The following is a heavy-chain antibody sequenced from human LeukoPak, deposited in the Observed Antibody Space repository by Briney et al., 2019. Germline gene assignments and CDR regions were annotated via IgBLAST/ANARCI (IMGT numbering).Heavy chain of an antibody. Sequence: GASVKVSCKASGGTFSSYAISWVRQAPGQGLEWMGGIIPIFGTANYAQKFQGRVTITTDESTSTAYMELSSLRSEDTAMYYCARCYSSEPPDYWGQGTLVTVSS. J-gene: IGHJ4*02. CDR3: ARCYSSEPPDY. CDR2: IIPIFGTA. CDR1: GGTFSSYA. D-gene: IGHD6-19*01. V-gene: IGHV1-69*05.